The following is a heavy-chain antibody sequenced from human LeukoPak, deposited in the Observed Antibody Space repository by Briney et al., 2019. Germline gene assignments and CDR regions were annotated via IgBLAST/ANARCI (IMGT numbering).Heavy chain of an antibody. Sequence: GRSLRLSCAASGFTFSSYGMHWVRQAPGKGLEWVAVISYGGSNKYYADSVKGRFTISRDNSKNTLYLQMNSLRAEDTAVYYCAKDQVTGTPLYYYYYGMDVWGQGTTVTVSS. D-gene: IGHD3-10*01. CDR2: ISYGGSNK. CDR1: GFTFSSYG. CDR3: AKDQVTGTPLYYYYYGMDV. V-gene: IGHV3-30*18. J-gene: IGHJ6*02.